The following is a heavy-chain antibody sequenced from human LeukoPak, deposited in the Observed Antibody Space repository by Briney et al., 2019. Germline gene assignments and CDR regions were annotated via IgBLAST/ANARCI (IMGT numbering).Heavy chain of an antibody. CDR3: ARVFSGSFDC. J-gene: IGHJ4*02. Sequence: GGSLRLSCAASGFTFDDYGMSWVRQAPGKGLEWVSGINWNAGSIGYADSVKGRFTISRDNVKNSLYLQMNSLRVEDTALYYCARVFSGSFDCWGQGTLVTVSS. D-gene: IGHD1-26*01. CDR2: INWNAGSI. V-gene: IGHV3-20*04. CDR1: GFTFDDYG.